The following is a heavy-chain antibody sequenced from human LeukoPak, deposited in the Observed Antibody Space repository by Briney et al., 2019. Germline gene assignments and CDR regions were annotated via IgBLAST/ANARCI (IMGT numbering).Heavy chain of an antibody. D-gene: IGHD5-18*01. CDR3: ARDLGGYWHY. J-gene: IGHJ4*02. CDR2: IKQDGSEK. CDR1: GFTFSSYW. V-gene: IGHV3-7*01. Sequence: GGSLRLSCAASGFTFSSYWTSWVRQAPGKGLEWVANIKQDGSEKYYVDSVKGRFTIPRDNAKNSLYLQMNSLRAEDTAVYYCARDLGGYWHYWGQGTLVTVSS.